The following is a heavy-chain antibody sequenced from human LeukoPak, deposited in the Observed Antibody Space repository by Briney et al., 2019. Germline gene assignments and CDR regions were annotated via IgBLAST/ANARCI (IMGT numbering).Heavy chain of an antibody. Sequence: GESLKFSCKGCGYSFTSYWVGWVRQMRGKGLEWMVIIYPGDSDTRYSPSFQGQVTISADKSISTAYLQWSSLKASDTAMYYCARLGGSYYYYYMDVWGKGTTVTISS. CDR3: ARLGGSYYYYYMDV. CDR1: GYSFTSYW. V-gene: IGHV5-51*01. CDR2: IYPGDSDT. J-gene: IGHJ6*03. D-gene: IGHD5-12*01.